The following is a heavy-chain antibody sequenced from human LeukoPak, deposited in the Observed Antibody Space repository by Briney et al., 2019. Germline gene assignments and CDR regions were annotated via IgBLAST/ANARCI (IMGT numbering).Heavy chain of an antibody. V-gene: IGHV3-66*02. J-gene: IGHJ4*02. CDR2: IYSGGST. D-gene: IGHD5-12*01. Sequence: PGGSLRLSCAASGFTGSSNYMSWVRQVPGKGLEWVSVIYSGGSTYYADSVKGRFTISRDNSKNTLYLQMNSLRAEDTAVYYCASNSGYGSFDYWGQGTLVTVSS. CDR3: ASNSGYGSFDY. CDR1: GFTGSSNY.